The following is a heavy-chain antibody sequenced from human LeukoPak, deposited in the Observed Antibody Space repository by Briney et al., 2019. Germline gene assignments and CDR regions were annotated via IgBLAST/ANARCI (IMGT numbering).Heavy chain of an antibody. V-gene: IGHV4-59*08. Sequence: PSETLSLTCTVSGGSISSYYWSWIRQPPGKGLEWIGYIYCSGSTNYNPSLKSRVTISVDTSKNQFSLKLSSVTAADTAVYYCARRKASHFDYWGQGTLVTVSS. CDR1: GGSISSYY. J-gene: IGHJ4*02. CDR2: IYCSGST. CDR3: ARRKASHFDY.